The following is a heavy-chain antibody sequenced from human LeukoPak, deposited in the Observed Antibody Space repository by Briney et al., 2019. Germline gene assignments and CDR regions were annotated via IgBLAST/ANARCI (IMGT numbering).Heavy chain of an antibody. CDR1: EYSFTSYW. CDR2: IYPGDSDT. V-gene: IGHV5-51*01. Sequence: GESLKISCKGSEYSFTSYWIGWVRQMPGKGLGWMGIIYPGDSDTRYSPSFQGQVTISADKSISTAYLQWSSLKASDTAMYYCARTINAHYFDYWGQGTLVTVSS. J-gene: IGHJ4*02. CDR3: ARTINAHYFDY.